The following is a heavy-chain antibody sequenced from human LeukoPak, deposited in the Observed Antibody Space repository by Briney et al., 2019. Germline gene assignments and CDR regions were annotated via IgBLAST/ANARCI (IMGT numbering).Heavy chain of an antibody. CDR2: ISSSSSYI. CDR3: ARDSGIYYGFDAFDI. Sequence: GGSLRLSCAASGFTFSSYSMNWVRQAPGKGLEWVPSISSSSSYIYYADSVKGRFTISRDNAKNSLYLQMNSLRAEDTAVYYCARDSGIYYGFDAFDIWGQGTMVTVSS. CDR1: GFTFSSYS. V-gene: IGHV3-21*01. D-gene: IGHD1-26*01. J-gene: IGHJ3*02.